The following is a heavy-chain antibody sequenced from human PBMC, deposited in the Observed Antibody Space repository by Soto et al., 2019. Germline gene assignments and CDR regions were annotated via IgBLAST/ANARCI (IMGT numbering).Heavy chain of an antibody. CDR3: ARDPGDYDAFDI. CDR1: GFTVSSNY. J-gene: IGHJ3*02. Sequence: EVQLVESGGGLIQPGGSLRLSCAASGFTVSSNYMSWVRQAPGKGLEWVSVIYSGGRTNYADSVKGRFTISRDNSKNTLDLQMNSLRAEDTAVYYCARDPGDYDAFDIWGQGTMVTVSS. V-gene: IGHV3-53*01. CDR2: IYSGGRT. D-gene: IGHD4-17*01.